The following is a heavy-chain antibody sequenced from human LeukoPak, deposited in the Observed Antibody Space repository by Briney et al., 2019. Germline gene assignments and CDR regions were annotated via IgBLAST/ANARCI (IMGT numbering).Heavy chain of an antibody. CDR2: IRWNSGSI. V-gene: IGHV3-9*01. D-gene: IGHD3-22*01. Sequence: GGSLRLSCAASGFTFDDYAMHWVRQAPGKGLEWVSGIRWNSGSIVYADSVKGRFTISRDNAKNSLYLQMNSLRAEDTALYYCAKGYASSGYYLFDYWGQGPLVPVSS. J-gene: IGHJ4*02. CDR3: AKGYASSGYYLFDY. CDR1: GFTFDDYA.